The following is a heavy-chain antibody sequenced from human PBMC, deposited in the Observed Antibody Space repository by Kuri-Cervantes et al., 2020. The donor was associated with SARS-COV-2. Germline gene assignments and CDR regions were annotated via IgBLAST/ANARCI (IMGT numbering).Heavy chain of an antibody. J-gene: IGHJ6*02. CDR3: ARGLTMDFTNTPNYYGMDV. V-gene: IGHV4-34*01. D-gene: IGHD3-10*01. CDR1: GGSFSGYY. CDR2: INHSGST. Sequence: ESLKISCAVYGGSFSGYYWSWIRQPPGKGLEWIGEINHSGSTNYNPSLKSRVTISVDTSKNQFSLKLSSVTAEDTPVYYCARGLTMDFTNTPNYYGMDVWGQGTTVTVSS.